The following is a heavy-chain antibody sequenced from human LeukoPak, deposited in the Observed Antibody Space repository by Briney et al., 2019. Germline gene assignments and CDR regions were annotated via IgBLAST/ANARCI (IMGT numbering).Heavy chain of an antibody. CDR3: AGDGGKGAGGGFDY. Sequence: SETLSLTCTVSGGSISSYYWSWIRQPPGKGLEWIGYIYYSGSTNYNPSLKSRVTISVDTSKNQFSLKLSSVTASDTTVYYCAGDGGKGAGGGFDYWGQGTLVTVSS. CDR1: GGSISSYY. D-gene: IGHD2-15*01. V-gene: IGHV4-59*01. CDR2: IYYSGST. J-gene: IGHJ4*02.